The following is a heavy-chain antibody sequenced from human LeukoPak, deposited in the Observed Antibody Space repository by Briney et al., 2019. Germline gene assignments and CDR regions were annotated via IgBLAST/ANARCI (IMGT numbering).Heavy chain of an antibody. V-gene: IGHV4-39*01. Sequence: SETLSLTCTVSGGSISSSSYYWGWIRQPPGKGLEWIGSIYSSGSTYYNPSPKSRVTISIDTSKNQVSLKLSSVTAADTAVYYCARHGVTSSSYYWDWGQGTLVTVSS. D-gene: IGHD3-3*01. J-gene: IGHJ4*02. CDR2: IYSSGST. CDR1: GGSISSSSYY. CDR3: ARHGVTSSSYYWD.